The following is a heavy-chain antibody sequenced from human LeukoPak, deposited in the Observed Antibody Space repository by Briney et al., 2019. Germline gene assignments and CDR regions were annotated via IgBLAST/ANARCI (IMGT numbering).Heavy chain of an antibody. CDR2: ISMSGSVI. D-gene: IGHD3-16*01. CDR1: GFTFSDYE. J-gene: IGHJ4*02. Sequence: GGSLRLSCAASGFTFSDYEMNWVRQAPGKGLEWVSYISMSGSVIHYADSVKGRFTTSRDNAKNSLYLQMNSLRAVDTAVYYCARDGGRTASGFRPHYFDYWGQGALVIVSS. CDR3: ARDGGRTASGFRPHYFDY. V-gene: IGHV3-48*03.